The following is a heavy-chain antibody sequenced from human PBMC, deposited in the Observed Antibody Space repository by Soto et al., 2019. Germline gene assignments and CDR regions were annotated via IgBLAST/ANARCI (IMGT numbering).Heavy chain of an antibody. CDR3: AKDPRRAAAGTFDDYYYYMDV. D-gene: IGHD6-13*01. CDR2: ISYDGSNK. J-gene: IGHJ6*03. Sequence: QVQLVESGGGVVQPGRSLRLSCAASGFTFSSYGMHWVRQAPGKGLEWVAVISYDGSNKYYADSVKGRFTISRDNSRNTLYLQMNSLRAEDTAVYYCAKDPRRAAAGTFDDYYYYMDVWGKGTTVTVSS. V-gene: IGHV3-30*18. CDR1: GFTFSSYG.